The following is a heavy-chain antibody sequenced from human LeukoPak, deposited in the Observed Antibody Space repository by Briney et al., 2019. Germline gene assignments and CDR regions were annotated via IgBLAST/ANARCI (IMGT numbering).Heavy chain of an antibody. Sequence: PSETLSLTCSVSVGSMSGYYWSGLRQSPEKGLVWIGYIYYSGSTNYNPSLKSRVTISLGMSKNQFSLKLNSVTAADTALYYCARHFTYYYDSSGYPRDIFDIWGQGTMVTLSS. CDR2: IYYSGST. CDR3: ARHFTYYYDSSGYPRDIFDI. CDR1: VGSMSGYY. D-gene: IGHD3-22*01. J-gene: IGHJ3*02. V-gene: IGHV4-59*08.